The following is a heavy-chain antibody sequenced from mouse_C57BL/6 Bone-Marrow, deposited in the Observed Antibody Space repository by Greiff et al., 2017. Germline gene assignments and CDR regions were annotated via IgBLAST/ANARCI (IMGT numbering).Heavy chain of an antibody. CDR1: GYTFTSYW. J-gene: IGHJ3*01. D-gene: IGHD2-1*01. CDR2: IDPSDSYT. V-gene: IGHV1-69*01. CDR3: ARDYGNSAWFAY. Sequence: VQLQQPGAELVMPGASVKLSCKASGYTFTSYWMHWVKQRPGQGLEWIGEIDPSDSYTNYNQKFKGKSTLTVDKSSSTAYMQLSSLTSEDSAVYCCARDYGNSAWFAYWGQGTLVTVSA.